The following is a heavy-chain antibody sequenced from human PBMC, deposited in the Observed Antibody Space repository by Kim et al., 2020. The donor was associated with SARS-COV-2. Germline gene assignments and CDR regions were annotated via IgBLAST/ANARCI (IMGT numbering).Heavy chain of an antibody. D-gene: IGHD2-15*01. CDR3: AKDVPFGDSYCSGGSCIMDV. CDR2: ISWDGGST. Sequence: GGSLRLSCAASGFTFDDYTMHWVRQAPGKGLEWVSLISWDGGSTYYADSVKGRFTISRDNSKNSLYLQTNSLRTEDTALYYCAKDVPFGDSYCSGGSCIMDVWGQGTTVTVSS. J-gene: IGHJ6*02. CDR1: GFTFDDYT. V-gene: IGHV3-43*01.